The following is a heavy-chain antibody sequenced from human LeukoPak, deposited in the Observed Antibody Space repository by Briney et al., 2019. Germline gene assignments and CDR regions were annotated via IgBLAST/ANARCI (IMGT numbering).Heavy chain of an antibody. Sequence: GASVKVSCKASGYTFTSYGISWVRQAPGQGLEWMGWISAYNGNTNYAQKLQGRVTMTTDTSTSTAYMELRSLRSDDTAVYYCARLLPSPGIESGHAFDIWGQGTMVTVSS. D-gene: IGHD3-22*01. CDR3: ARLLPSPGIESGHAFDI. V-gene: IGHV1-18*01. CDR2: ISAYNGNT. CDR1: GYTFTSYG. J-gene: IGHJ3*02.